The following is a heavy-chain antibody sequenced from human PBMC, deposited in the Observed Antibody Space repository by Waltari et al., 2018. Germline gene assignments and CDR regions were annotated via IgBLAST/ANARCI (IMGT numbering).Heavy chain of an antibody. Sequence: EVQLVETGGGLVQPGGTLRLACAAYGFRLVSNRMHWVRQAPGKGLVWGARMNSGGTGTSYADSVKGRFTISRDNAKNTLHLQMNSLRVEDTAVYYCARVKFLEWLPQPAVLDYWGQGSLVTVSS. CDR1: GFRLVSNR. D-gene: IGHD3-3*01. CDR2: MNSGGTGT. V-gene: IGHV3-74*01. J-gene: IGHJ4*02. CDR3: ARVKFLEWLPQPAVLDY.